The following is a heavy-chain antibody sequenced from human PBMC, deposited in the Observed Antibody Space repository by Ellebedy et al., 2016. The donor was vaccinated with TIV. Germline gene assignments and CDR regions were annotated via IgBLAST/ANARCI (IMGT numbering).Heavy chain of an antibody. J-gene: IGHJ4*02. CDR3: ARDQWLGRAYYFDY. Sequence: GGSLRLSCAASGFTFSNYWMNWVRQAPGKGLEWVANIKQDGSERYYVDSVKGRFSISRDNAKNSIYLQMNSLRDEDTAVYYCARDQWLGRAYYFDYWGQGTLLTVSS. D-gene: IGHD6-19*01. V-gene: IGHV3-7*01. CDR2: IKQDGSER. CDR1: GFTFSNYW.